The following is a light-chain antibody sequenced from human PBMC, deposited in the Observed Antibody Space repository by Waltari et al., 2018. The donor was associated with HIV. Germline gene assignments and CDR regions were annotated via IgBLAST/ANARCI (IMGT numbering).Light chain of an antibody. Sequence: DIVMTQSPDSLAVSLGERATINCKSSQSVLDSSNNKNYLAWYQQKPGQTPKLLIYWASTRESGVTDRFSGSGSGTDFTLTISSLQAEDVAVYYCQQYYSTPQTFGQGTKVEIK. J-gene: IGKJ1*01. CDR1: QSVLDSSNNKNY. CDR2: WAS. CDR3: QQYYSTPQT. V-gene: IGKV4-1*01.